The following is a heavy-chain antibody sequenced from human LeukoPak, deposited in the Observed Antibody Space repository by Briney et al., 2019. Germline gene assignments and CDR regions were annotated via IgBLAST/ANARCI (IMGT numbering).Heavy chain of an antibody. CDR3: ARDYGDYRYYYYYMDV. D-gene: IGHD4-17*01. J-gene: IGHJ6*03. CDR2: INHSGST. Sequence: SETLSLTCAVYGGSFSGYYWSWIRQPPGKELEWIGEINHSGSTNYNPSLKSRVTISVDTSKNQFSLKLSSVTAADTAVYYCARDYGDYRYYYYYMDVWGKGTTVTVSS. V-gene: IGHV4-34*01. CDR1: GGSFSGYY.